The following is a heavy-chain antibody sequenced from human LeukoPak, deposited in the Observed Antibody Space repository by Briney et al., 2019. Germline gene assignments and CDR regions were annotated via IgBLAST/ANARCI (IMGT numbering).Heavy chain of an antibody. CDR1: GGSISSGGSY. J-gene: IGHJ4*02. V-gene: IGHV4-30-2*01. Sequence: SQTLSLTCTVSGGSISSGGSYWSWIRQPPGKGLEWIGEINHSGSTNYNPSLKSRVTISVDTSKNQFSLKLSSVTAADTAVYYCARTMIRGVTHDYWGQGTLVTVSS. CDR2: INHSGST. CDR3: ARTMIRGVTHDY. D-gene: IGHD3-10*01.